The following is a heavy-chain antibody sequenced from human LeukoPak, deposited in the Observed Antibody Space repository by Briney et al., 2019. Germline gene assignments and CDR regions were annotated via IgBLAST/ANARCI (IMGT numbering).Heavy chain of an antibody. CDR1: GFTFSSYS. Sequence: PGGSLRLSCAASGFTFSSYSMNWVRQAPGKGLEWVSYISSSGSTIYYADSVKGRFTISRDNAKNSLYLQMNSLRAEDTAVYYCARPFPYYYGSGDYMDVWGKGTTVTVSS. CDR3: ARPFPYYYGSGDYMDV. CDR2: ISSSGSTI. D-gene: IGHD3-10*01. V-gene: IGHV3-48*04. J-gene: IGHJ6*03.